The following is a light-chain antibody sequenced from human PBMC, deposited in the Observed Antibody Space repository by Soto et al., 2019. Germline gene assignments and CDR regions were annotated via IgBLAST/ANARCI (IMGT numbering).Light chain of an antibody. CDR1: QSISSSY. Sequence: IVLTQSPGTVSLSPGERATLSCRASQSISSSYLAWYQQKPGQAPRLLIYGASSRATGIPDRFSGSGSGTDFTLTVSRLEPEDFAVYYCRQYATSPPTFGGGTKVEI. CDR3: RQYATSPPT. J-gene: IGKJ4*01. CDR2: GAS. V-gene: IGKV3-20*01.